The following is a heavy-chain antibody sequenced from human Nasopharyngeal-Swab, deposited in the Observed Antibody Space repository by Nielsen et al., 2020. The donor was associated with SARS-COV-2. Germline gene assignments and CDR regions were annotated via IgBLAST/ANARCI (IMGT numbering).Heavy chain of an antibody. CDR2: IHKDGKTT. D-gene: IGHD1-1*01. CDR3: ARETSDTGMYYFDS. Sequence: GESLKISCAASGFTFSTYWMHWVRQVPGKGLVWVSRIHKDGKTTTYADSVKGRFTISRDNAKSTLYLQMNSLRAEDTVVYYCARETSDTGMYYFDSWGQGTLVAVSS. V-gene: IGHV3-74*01. CDR1: GFTFSTYW. J-gene: IGHJ4*02.